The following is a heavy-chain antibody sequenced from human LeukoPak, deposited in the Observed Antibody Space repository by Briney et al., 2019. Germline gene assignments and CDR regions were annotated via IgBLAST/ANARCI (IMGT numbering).Heavy chain of an antibody. CDR2: ITGGGVST. J-gene: IGHJ4*02. CDR1: GFTFSNYA. D-gene: IGHD3-22*01. CDR3: AKDREKVAVTTRPDY. V-gene: IGHV3-23*01. Sequence: PGGSLRLSCAASGFTFSNYAMTWVRQAPGKGLEWVSAITGGGVSTFYADSLKGRFTISRDNSRNTLFLEITSLRAEDTGVYYCAKDREKVAVTTRPDYWGQGTQVIVSS.